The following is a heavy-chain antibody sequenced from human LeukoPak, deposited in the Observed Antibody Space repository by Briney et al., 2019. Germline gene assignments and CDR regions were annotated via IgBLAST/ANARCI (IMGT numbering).Heavy chain of an antibody. CDR3: TRDLGSWSGLDY. CDR2: ISYDGSNK. D-gene: IGHD3-10*01. V-gene: IGHV3-30*04. CDR1: GFTFSSYA. Sequence: PGGSLRLSCAASGFTFSSYAMHWVRQAPGKGLEWVAVISYDGSNKYYADSVKGRFTISRDNAKNTLYLQMSSLRVEDTAVYYCTRDLGSWSGLDYWGQGSLVTVSS. J-gene: IGHJ4*02.